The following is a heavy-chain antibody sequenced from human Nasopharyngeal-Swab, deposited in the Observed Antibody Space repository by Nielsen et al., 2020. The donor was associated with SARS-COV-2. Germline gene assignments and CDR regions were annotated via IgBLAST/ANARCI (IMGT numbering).Heavy chain of an antibody. CDR2: IYYSGST. CDR3: ASGAAAGEFDY. CDR1: GYSISSGYY. Sequence: SETLSLTCTVSGYSISSGYYWGWIRQPPGKGLEWIGSIYYSGSTYYNPSLKSRVTISVDTSKNQFSLKLSSVTAADTAVYYCASGAAAGEFDYWGQGTLVTVSS. V-gene: IGHV4-38-2*02. D-gene: IGHD6-13*01. J-gene: IGHJ4*02.